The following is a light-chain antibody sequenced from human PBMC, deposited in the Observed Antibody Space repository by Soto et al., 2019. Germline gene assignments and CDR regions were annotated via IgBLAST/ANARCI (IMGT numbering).Light chain of an antibody. CDR2: DAS. CDR1: QSISSW. CDR3: QQDNSYAGLT. J-gene: IGKJ3*01. V-gene: IGKV1-5*01. Sequence: DIQMTQSPSTLSASVGDRVTITCRASQSISSWLAWYQQKPGKAPKLLIYDASSLESGVPSRFSGSGSGTEFTLTISSLQPDDFATYYCQQDNSYAGLTFGPGTKVDIK.